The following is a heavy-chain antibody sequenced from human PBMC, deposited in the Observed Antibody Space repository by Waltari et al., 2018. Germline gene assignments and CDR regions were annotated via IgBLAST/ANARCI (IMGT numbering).Heavy chain of an antibody. J-gene: IGHJ5*02. V-gene: IGHV4-59*12. D-gene: IGHD3-10*02. Sequence: QVQLQESGPGLLKPSETLSLTCPVSGVSISSYYWNWIRQSPGKGLEWIVYIYYSGYSSLNPSLKSRVSLSVNTSNNQFSLKLNSVTAADTAVYYCARDSYVFNGWFNPWGQGTLVTFSS. CDR1: GVSISSYY. CDR3: ARDSYVFNGWFNP. CDR2: IYYSGYS.